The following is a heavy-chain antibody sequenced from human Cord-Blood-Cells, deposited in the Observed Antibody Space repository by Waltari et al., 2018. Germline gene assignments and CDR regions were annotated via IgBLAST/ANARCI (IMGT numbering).Heavy chain of an antibody. CDR2: KSYDGSNK. J-gene: IGHJ4*02. V-gene: IGHV3-30*03. CDR3: AISSIAARPGHY. D-gene: IGHD6-6*01. CDR1: GFPFSSYG. Sequence: QVQLVESGGGVVQPGRSLRLSCAASGFPFSSYGMHWVRQAPGKGLEWVAVKSYDGSNKYYADSVKGRFTISRDNSKNTLYLQMNSLRAEDTAVYYCAISSIAARPGHYWGQGTLVTVSS.